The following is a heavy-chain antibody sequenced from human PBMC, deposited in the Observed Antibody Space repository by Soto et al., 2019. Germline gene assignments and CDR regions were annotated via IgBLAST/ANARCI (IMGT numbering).Heavy chain of an antibody. D-gene: IGHD1-26*01. Sequence: SETLSLTCNFSGGSIIGYYWSWIRQSPGKGLEYIGYIYYRGSTNYNSSLKSRVTMSVDTSRNQFSLKMNSVTAADTAVYYCARQQLLPFYYALDVWGQGTTVTVSS. CDR2: IYYRGST. V-gene: IGHV4-59*01. CDR1: GGSIIGYY. CDR3: ARQQLLPFYYALDV. J-gene: IGHJ6*02.